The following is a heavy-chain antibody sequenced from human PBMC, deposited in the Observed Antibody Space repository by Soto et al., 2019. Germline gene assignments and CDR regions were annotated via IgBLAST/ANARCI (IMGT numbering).Heavy chain of an antibody. V-gene: IGHV1-69*01. CDR3: ARGGYCSSTSCYSDWFDP. D-gene: IGHD2-2*01. CDR1: GGTFSSYA. J-gene: IGHJ5*02. CDR2: IIPIFGTA. Sequence: QVQLVQSGAEVKKPGSSVKVSCKASGGTFSSYAISWVRQAPGQGLEWMGGIIPIFGTANYAQKFQGRVTITADESTSTAYMELSSLRSEDTAVYYCARGGYCSSTSCYSDWFDPWGQGTLVTVSS.